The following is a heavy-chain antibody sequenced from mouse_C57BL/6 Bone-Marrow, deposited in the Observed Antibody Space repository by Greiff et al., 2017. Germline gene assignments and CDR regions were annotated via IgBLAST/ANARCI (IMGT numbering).Heavy chain of an antibody. CDR2: IYPGSGNT. J-gene: IGHJ4*01. D-gene: IGHD2-1*01. CDR3: AREGIYYGNYHYAMDY. V-gene: IGHV1-76*01. CDR1: GYTFTDYY. Sequence: QVHVKQSGAELVRPGASVKLSCKASGYTFTDYYINWVKQRPGQGLEWIARIYPGSGNTYYNEKFKGKATLTAEKSSSTAYMQLSSLTSEDSAVYVCAREGIYYGNYHYAMDYWGQGTSVTVSS.